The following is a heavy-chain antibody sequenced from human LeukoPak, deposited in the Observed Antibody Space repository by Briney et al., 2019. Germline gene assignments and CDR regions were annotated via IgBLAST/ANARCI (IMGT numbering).Heavy chain of an antibody. D-gene: IGHD2-2*01. Sequence: ASVKVSCTASGYTFSSYGVSWVRQAPGQGLEWMGWISAYNGNTKYAQKLQGRVTMTTDTSTSTTYMELRSLRSDDTAVYYCARGRGYCSSTSCRRGIFDYWGQGTLVTVSS. CDR3: ARGRGYCSSTSCRRGIFDY. CDR2: ISAYNGNT. V-gene: IGHV1-18*01. CDR1: GYTFSSYG. J-gene: IGHJ4*02.